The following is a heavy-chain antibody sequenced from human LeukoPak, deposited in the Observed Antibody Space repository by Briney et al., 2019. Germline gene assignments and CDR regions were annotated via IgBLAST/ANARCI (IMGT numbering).Heavy chain of an antibody. CDR1: GYTFTSYY. D-gene: IGHD3-22*01. J-gene: IGHJ4*02. V-gene: IGHV1-46*01. CDR2: INPSGGGT. CDR3: ARPYYYDSSGYSYFDY. Sequence: SVNVSCKASGYTFTSYYMHWVRQAPGQGLEWMGVINPSGGGTSYAQKFQGRVTMTRDTSTSTVYMELSSLRSEDTAVYYCARPYYYDSSGYSYFDYWGQGTLVTVSS.